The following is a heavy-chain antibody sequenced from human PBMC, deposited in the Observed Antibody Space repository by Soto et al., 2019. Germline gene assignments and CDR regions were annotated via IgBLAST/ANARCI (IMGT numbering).Heavy chain of an antibody. J-gene: IGHJ5*02. CDR1: GVTFSSYS. CDR2: ISSSSSYI. V-gene: IGHV3-21*01. CDR3: ARGFTSPHNNWFDP. D-gene: IGHD3-10*01. Sequence: GGSLRLSCAASGVTFSSYSMNWVRQAPGKGLEWVSSISSSSSYIYYADSVKGRFTISRDNAKNSLYLQMNSLRAEDTAVYYCARGFTSPHNNWFDPWGQGTLVTVSS.